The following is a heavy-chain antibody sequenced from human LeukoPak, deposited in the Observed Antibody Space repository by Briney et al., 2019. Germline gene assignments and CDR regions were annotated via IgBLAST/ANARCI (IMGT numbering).Heavy chain of an antibody. V-gene: IGHV4-34*01. CDR2: INHSGST. CDR3: ARVLQTGNWFDP. J-gene: IGHJ5*02. CDR1: GGSISSYY. Sequence: SETLSLTCTVSGGSISSYYWSWIRQPPGKGLEWIGEINHSGSTNYNPSLKSRVTISVDTSKNQFSLKLSSVTAADTAVYYCARVLQTGNWFDPWGQGTLVTVSS. D-gene: IGHD4/OR15-4a*01.